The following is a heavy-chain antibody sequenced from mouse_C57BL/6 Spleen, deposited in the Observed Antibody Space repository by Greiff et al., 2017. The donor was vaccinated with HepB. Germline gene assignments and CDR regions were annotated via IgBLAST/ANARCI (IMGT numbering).Heavy chain of an antibody. J-gene: IGHJ2*01. CDR3: ARDYYGSNFDY. CDR2: IYPGDGDT. CDR1: GYAFSSSW. Sequence: QVQLQQSGPELVKPGASVKISCKASGYAFSSSWMNWVKQRPGKGLEWIGRIYPGDGDTNYNGKFKGKATLTAYKDTSTAYMQLSSLTSEDTAVYFCARDYYGSNFDYWGQGTTLTVSS. V-gene: IGHV1-82*01. D-gene: IGHD1-1*01.